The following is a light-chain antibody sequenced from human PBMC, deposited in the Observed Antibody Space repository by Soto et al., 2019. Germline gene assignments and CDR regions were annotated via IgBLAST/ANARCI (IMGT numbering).Light chain of an antibody. J-gene: IGKJ3*01. CDR3: QQYGTSPQG. CDR2: AAS. Sequence: EIVLTQSPGTLSFSPGERATLSCRASQSVSSSYLAWYQQKPGQAPRLLIYAASSRATGIPDRFSGSGSGTDFTLTISRLEPEDFAVYYCQQYGTSPQGFGPGTKVDIK. CDR1: QSVSSSY. V-gene: IGKV3-20*01.